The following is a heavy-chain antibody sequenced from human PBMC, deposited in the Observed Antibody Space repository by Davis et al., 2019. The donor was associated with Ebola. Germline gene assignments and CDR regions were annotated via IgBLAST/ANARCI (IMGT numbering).Heavy chain of an antibody. CDR3: AKRDGIQLWLDYY. D-gene: IGHD5-18*01. CDR1: GFTFSSYA. CDR2: ISGSGGST. V-gene: IGHV3-23*01. Sequence: GESLKISCAASGFTFSSYAMSWVRQAPGKGLEWVSAISGSGGSTYYADSVKGRFTISRDNSKNTLYLQMNSLRAEDTAVYYCAKRDGIQLWLDYYWGQGTLVTVPS. J-gene: IGHJ4*02.